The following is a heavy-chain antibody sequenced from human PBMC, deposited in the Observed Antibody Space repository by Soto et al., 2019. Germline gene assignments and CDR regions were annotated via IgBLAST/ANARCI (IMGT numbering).Heavy chain of an antibody. CDR3: ARDYYDSSGHDALDI. Sequence: PSETLSLTCTVSGGSISSYYWSWIRQPPGKGLEWIGYIYYSGSTNYNPSLKSRVTISVDTSKNQFSLKLSSVTAADTAVYYCARDYYDSSGHDALDIWGQGTMVTVSS. CDR2: IYYSGST. CDR1: GGSISSYY. J-gene: IGHJ3*02. V-gene: IGHV4-59*01. D-gene: IGHD3-22*01.